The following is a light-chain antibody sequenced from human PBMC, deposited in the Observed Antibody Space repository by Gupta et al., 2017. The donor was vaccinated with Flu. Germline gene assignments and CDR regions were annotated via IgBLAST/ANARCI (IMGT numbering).Light chain of an antibody. J-gene: IGKJ1*01. CDR2: GAS. V-gene: IGKV3-20*01. Sequence: PGERATLSCRASQSVSRSYLAWYQQKPGQAPRLLIYGASSKATGIPDRFSGSGSGTDFTLTISRLEPEDFAVYYCQQYGSSPETFGQGTKV. CDR3: QQYGSSPET. CDR1: QSVSRSY.